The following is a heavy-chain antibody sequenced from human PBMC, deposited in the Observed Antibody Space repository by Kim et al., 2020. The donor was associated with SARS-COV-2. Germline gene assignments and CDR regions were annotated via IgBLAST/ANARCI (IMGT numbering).Heavy chain of an antibody. Sequence: GGSLRLSCVASGFTFSNYWMHWVRQAPGKGLVWVSRLRTDGDKKSYATSGKGRFTISGDNPKNTRYLQRKILRPEATPVNSWERNTPGFTSLGIWARGT. D-gene: IGHD6-13*01. CDR2: LRTDGDKK. CDR1: GFTFSNYW. V-gene: IGHV3-74*01. J-gene: IGHJ4*02. CDR3: ERNTPGFTSLGI.